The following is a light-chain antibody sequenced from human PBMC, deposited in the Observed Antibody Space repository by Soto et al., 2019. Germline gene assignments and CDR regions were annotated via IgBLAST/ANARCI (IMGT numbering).Light chain of an antibody. CDR1: NSDVGAYNL. Sequence: QSALTQPASVSGSPGQSIAISCTGTNSDVGAYNLVSWYQQHPGKAPKLMIYDLSIRPSGVSTRFSGSKSGNTASLTISGLQAEDEADYYCSSYSGSSALVVFGGGTKLTVL. CDR3: SSYSGSSALVV. CDR2: DLS. J-gene: IGLJ2*01. V-gene: IGLV2-14*03.